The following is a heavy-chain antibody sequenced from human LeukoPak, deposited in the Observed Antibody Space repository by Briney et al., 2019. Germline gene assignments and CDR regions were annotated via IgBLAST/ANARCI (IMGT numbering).Heavy chain of an antibody. CDR2: IYYSGST. J-gene: IGHJ4*02. CDR3: ASLRDSGSYWFDY. Sequence: SETLSLTCAVSGGSISSGDYYWSWIRQPPGKGLEWIGYIYYSGSTYYNPSLKSRVTISVDTSKNQFSLKLSSVTAADTAVYYCASLRDSGSYWFDYWGQGTLVTVSS. CDR1: GGSISSGDYY. V-gene: IGHV4-30-4*01. D-gene: IGHD1-26*01.